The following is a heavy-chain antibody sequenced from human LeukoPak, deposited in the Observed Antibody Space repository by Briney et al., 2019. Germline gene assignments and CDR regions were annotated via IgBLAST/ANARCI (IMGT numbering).Heavy chain of an antibody. Sequence: PSETLSLTCTVSGGSISSYYWSWIRQPPGKGLEWIGYIYYSGSTNYNPSLKSRVTISVDTSKNQFSLKLSSVTAADTAVYYCARAGAVADYYYYYYYMDVWGKGTTVTISS. CDR1: GGSISSYY. V-gene: IGHV4-59*01. CDR2: IYYSGST. CDR3: ARAGAVADYYYYYYYMDV. J-gene: IGHJ6*03. D-gene: IGHD6-19*01.